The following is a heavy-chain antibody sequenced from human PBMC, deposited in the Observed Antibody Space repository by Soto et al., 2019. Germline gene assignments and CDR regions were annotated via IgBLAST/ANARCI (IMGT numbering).Heavy chain of an antibody. J-gene: IGHJ4*02. CDR3: ARGGWKLFDY. V-gene: IGHV4-61*08. CDR2: FYYSGST. D-gene: IGHD6-19*01. CDR1: GGSISSGDYY. Sequence: PSETLSLTCTVSGGSISSGDYYWSWIRQPPGKGLEWIGYFYYSGSTNYNPSLKSRVTISVDTSKNQFSLKLSSVTAADTAVYYCARGGWKLFDYWGQGTLVTVSS.